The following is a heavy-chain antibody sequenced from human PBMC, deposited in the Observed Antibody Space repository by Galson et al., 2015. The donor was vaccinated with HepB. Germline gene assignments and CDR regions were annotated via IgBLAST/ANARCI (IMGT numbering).Heavy chain of an antibody. J-gene: IGHJ3*02. V-gene: IGHV3-11*06. D-gene: IGHD3-10*01. CDR1: GFTFSDYY. CDR3: ARDVVVSAMVRGVIGFSAFDI. CDR2: ISSSSSYT. Sequence: SLRLSCAASGFTFSDYYMSWIRQAPGKGLEWVSYISSSSSYTNYADSVKGRFTISRDNAKNSLYLQMNSLRAEDTAVYYCARDVVVSAMVRGVIGFSAFDIWGQGTMVTVSS.